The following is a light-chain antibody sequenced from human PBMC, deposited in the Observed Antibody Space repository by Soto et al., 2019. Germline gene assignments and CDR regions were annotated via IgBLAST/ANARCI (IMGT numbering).Light chain of an antibody. V-gene: IGKV3-11*01. J-gene: IGKJ4*01. CDR3: HRRTL. Sequence: EIVLTQSPATLSLSPGERATLSCRASQSVDSSFAWYQQKAGQAPRLLIYDTSNRATGIAARFSSSGSGTDFYLIMSSLQSEEFSDYYCHRRTLFGGGTKVEIK. CDR1: QSVDSS. CDR2: DTS.